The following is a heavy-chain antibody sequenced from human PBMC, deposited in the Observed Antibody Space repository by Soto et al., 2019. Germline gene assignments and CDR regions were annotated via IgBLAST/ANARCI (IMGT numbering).Heavy chain of an antibody. CDR1: GFTFSSYS. CDR3: ARTFGDIDY. D-gene: IGHD3-10*01. V-gene: IGHV3-21*01. J-gene: IGHJ4*02. CDR2: ISSSSIHI. Sequence: GGSLRLSCAASGFTFSSYSMNWVRQAPGKGLEWVSSISSSSIHIYYADSVKGRFTISRDNPKNSLYLQMNSLRAEDTAVYYCARTFGDIDYWGQGTLVTVSS.